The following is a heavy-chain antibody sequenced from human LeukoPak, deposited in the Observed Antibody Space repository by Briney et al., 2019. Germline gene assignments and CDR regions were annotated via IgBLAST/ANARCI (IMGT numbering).Heavy chain of an antibody. CDR3: AKRDRVTEFDY. V-gene: IGHV3-30*02. D-gene: IGHD2-21*02. CDR1: GFTFNNYG. CDR2: IQPNGKDK. Sequence: PGGSPRLSCAASGFTFNNYGMHWVRQAPGKGLEWVTLIQPNGKDKYYADSVKGRFTVSRDNSNNMLYPQLNSLRVDDTAIYYCAKRDRVTEFDYWGQGTLVTVSS. J-gene: IGHJ4*02.